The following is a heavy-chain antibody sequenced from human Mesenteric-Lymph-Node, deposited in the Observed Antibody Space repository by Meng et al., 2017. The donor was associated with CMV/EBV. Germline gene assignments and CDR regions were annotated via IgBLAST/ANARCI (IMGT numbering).Heavy chain of an antibody. CDR1: YA. V-gene: IGHV1-69*01. Sequence: YAISWLRQAPGQGLEWMGVVVPIFHTPNYAQKFQGRVTFTSDESTTTAYMELSSLRSDDTAVYYCARSRTSGGLSDILTGYYFDYWAQGTLVTVSS. J-gene: IGHJ4*02. CDR3: ARSRTSGGLSDILTGYYFDY. CDR2: VVPIFHTP. D-gene: IGHD3-9*01.